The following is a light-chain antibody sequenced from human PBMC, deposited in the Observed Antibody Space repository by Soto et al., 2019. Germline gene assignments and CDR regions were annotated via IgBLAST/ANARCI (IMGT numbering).Light chain of an antibody. J-gene: IGKJ1*01. CDR1: QTIYSN. CDR2: RSS. Sequence: IGITQSPATLSLSPGERATLSYRASQTIYSNVAWYQQRPGQPPRLLIYRSSSRATGIPARFSGSGSGTEFTLTINSLQSEDFAVYYCQQYQNLWTFGQGTKVDIK. V-gene: IGKV3-15*01. CDR3: QQYQNLWT.